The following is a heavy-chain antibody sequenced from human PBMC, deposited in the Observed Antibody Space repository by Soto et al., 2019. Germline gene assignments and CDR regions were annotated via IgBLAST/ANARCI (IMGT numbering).Heavy chain of an antibody. J-gene: IGHJ5*02. Sequence: QVQLVQSGAEVRMPGSSVKVSCKASGGTFSTYPINWVRQAPGQGLEWMGGIIPLFGTTNYAQKFKGRVTITADESTSTAYMELSSLRAEDAAVYYCARCATHGSSWYFWFGPWGQGTLVTVSS. CDR3: ARCATHGSSWYFWFGP. D-gene: IGHD6-13*01. CDR2: IIPLFGTT. V-gene: IGHV1-69*01. CDR1: GGTFSTYP.